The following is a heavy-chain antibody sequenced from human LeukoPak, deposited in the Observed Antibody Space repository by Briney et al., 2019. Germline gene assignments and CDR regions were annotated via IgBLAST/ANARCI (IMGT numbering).Heavy chain of an antibody. CDR2: IYYSGST. CDR1: GGSFSGYY. J-gene: IGHJ5*02. V-gene: IGHV4-59*01. CDR3: ARADYDFWSGPTYNWFDP. D-gene: IGHD3-3*01. Sequence: SETLSLTCAVYGGSFSGYYWSWIRQPPGKGLEWIGYIYYSGSTNYNPSLKSRVTISVDTSKNQFSLKLSSVTAADTAVYYCARADYDFWSGPTYNWFDPWGQGTLVTVSS.